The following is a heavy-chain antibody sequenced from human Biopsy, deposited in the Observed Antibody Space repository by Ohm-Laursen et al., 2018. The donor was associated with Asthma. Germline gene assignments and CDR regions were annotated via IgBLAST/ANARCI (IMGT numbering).Heavy chain of an antibody. D-gene: IGHD3-3*01. CDR3: AKRRGYSDLTDFDH. CDR1: GFVFRSHA. Sequence: SLRLSCAAFGFVFRSHAMHWVRQAPGKGLEWVAVVSCDGGVAHYADSMKGRFTISRDNAKSTLYLQMNRLRTDDTAVYYCAKRRGYSDLTDFDHWGQGTLVTVSS. V-gene: IGHV3-30*18. CDR2: VSCDGGVA. J-gene: IGHJ4*02.